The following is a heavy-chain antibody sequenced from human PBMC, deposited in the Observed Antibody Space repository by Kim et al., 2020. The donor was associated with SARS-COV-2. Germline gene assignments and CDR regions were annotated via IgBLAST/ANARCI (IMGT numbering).Heavy chain of an antibody. J-gene: IGHJ3*02. Sequence: GGSLRLSCAASGFTFSSYSMNWVRQAPGKGLEWVSSISSSSSYIYYADSVKGRFTISRDNAKNSLYLQMNSLRAEDTAVYYCARDRVRGTVWFGELSSAFDIWGQGTMVTVSS. D-gene: IGHD3-10*01. CDR2: ISSSSSYI. CDR1: GFTFSSYS. V-gene: IGHV3-21*01. CDR3: ARDRVRGTVWFGELSSAFDI.